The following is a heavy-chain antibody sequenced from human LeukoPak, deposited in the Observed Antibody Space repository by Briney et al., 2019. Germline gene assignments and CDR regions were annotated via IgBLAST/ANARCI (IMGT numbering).Heavy chain of an antibody. CDR2: ISSSSSYI. CDR1: GFTFSRSS. CDR3: ARRTNDVDY. Sequence: PGGSLRHSCAASGFTFSRSSMNWVRPAPGKGLKWFSSISSSSSYIYYADSVKGRFTISRDNAKNSQYLQMNSLRAEDTAVYYCARRTNDVDYWGQGTLVTVSS. D-gene: IGHD2-8*01. J-gene: IGHJ4*02. V-gene: IGHV3-21*01.